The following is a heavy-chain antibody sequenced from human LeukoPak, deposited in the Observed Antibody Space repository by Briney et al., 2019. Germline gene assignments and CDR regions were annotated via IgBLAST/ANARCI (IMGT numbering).Heavy chain of an antibody. CDR1: GFTFSTYW. CDR3: ARDVVGSLDY. Sequence: GGSLRLSCAASGFTFSTYWMAWVRQAPGKGLEWVDNIKGDESARHQADSVEGRFTISRDNAQNSVYLQMSSLRGEDTAVYYCARDVVGSLDYWGQGTLVTVSS. D-gene: IGHD1-26*01. CDR2: IKGDESAR. J-gene: IGHJ4*02. V-gene: IGHV3-7*01.